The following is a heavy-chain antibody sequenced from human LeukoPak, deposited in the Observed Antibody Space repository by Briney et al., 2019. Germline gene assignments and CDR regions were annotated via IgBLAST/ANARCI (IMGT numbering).Heavy chain of an antibody. J-gene: IGHJ6*03. V-gene: IGHV4-4*07. CDR3: ARERYYDFWSGYYGYMDV. CDR2: IYTSGST. Sequence: SETLSLTCAVYGGSFSGYYWSWIRQPAGKGLEWIRRIYTSGSTNYNPSLKSRVTISVDTSKNQFSLKLSSVTAADTAVYYCARERYYDFWSGYYGYMDVWGKGTTVTVSS. CDR1: GGSFSGYY. D-gene: IGHD3-3*01.